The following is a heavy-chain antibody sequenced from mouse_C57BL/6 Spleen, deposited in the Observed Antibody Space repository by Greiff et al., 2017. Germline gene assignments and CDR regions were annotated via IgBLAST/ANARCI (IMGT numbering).Heavy chain of an antibody. CDR2: IDPSDSYT. CDR3: ARKLNWDNYFDY. Sequence: QVQLQQPGAELVKPGASVKLSCEASGYTFTSYWMQWVKQRPGQGLEWIGEIDPSDSYTNYNQKFKGKATLTVDTSSSTAYMQLSSLTSEDSAVYYCARKLNWDNYFDYWGQGTTLTVSS. D-gene: IGHD4-1*01. V-gene: IGHV1-50*01. CDR1: GYTFTSYW. J-gene: IGHJ2*01.